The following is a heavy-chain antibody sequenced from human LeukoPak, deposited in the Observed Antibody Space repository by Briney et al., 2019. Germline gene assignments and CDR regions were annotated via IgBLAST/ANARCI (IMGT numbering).Heavy chain of an antibody. J-gene: IGHJ4*02. Sequence: SETLSLTCTVSGGSISSGSYYWSWIRQPPGKGLEWIGYIYYSGSTNYNPSLKSRVTISVDTSKNQFSLKLSSVTAADTAVYYCAREEYSGYDSFGGSYYWGQGTLVTVSS. V-gene: IGHV4-61*01. CDR2: IYYSGST. CDR1: GGSISSGSYY. CDR3: AREEYSGYDSFGGSYY. D-gene: IGHD5-12*01.